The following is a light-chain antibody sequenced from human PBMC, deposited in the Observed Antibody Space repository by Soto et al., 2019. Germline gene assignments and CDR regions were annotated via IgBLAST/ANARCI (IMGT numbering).Light chain of an antibody. Sequence: EIVMTQSPVILSVSPGGRATLSCRASQSVSGDLAWYQHRPGQAPRLLIYGASTRAAGIPARFSGSGSGAEFTLTIRSLQSDDFAVYYCKQYNDWPRTFGQGTKVDNK. J-gene: IGKJ1*01. V-gene: IGKV3-15*01. CDR2: GAS. CDR3: KQYNDWPRT. CDR1: QSVSGD.